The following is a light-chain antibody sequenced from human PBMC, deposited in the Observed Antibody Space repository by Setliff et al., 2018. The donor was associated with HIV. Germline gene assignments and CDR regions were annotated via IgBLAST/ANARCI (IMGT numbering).Light chain of an antibody. J-gene: IGLJ1*01. V-gene: IGLV2-23*01. CDR2: QAT. CDR1: SNDVGRYDL. Sequence: QSALTHPASVSGSPGQSITISCAGTSNDVGRYDLVSWCQQHPARAPKLIIYQATRRPSGVSNRFSGSKSGNVASLTISGLQAEDEADYYCCSNTGSNTFVFGTGTKVTVL. CDR3: CSNTGSNTFV.